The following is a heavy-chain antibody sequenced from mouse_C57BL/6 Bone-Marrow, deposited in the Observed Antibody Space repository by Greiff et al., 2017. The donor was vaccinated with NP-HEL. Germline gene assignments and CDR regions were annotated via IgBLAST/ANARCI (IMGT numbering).Heavy chain of an antibody. CDR1: GFTFSSYG. Sequence: EVKLMESGGDLVKPGGSLKLSCAASGFTFSSYGMSWVRQTPDKRLEWVATISSGGSYTYYPDSVKGRFTISRDNAKNTLYLQMSSLKSEDTAMYYCARHGGGYYYAMDYWGQGTSVTDSS. CDR3: ARHGGGYYYAMDY. J-gene: IGHJ4*01. D-gene: IGHD2-2*01. V-gene: IGHV5-6*01. CDR2: ISSGGSYT.